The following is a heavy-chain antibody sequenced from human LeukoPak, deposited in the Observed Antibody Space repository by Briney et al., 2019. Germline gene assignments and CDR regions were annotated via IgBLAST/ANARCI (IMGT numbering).Heavy chain of an antibody. J-gene: IGHJ4*02. CDR1: GFTFSSYA. V-gene: IGHV3-30-3*01. CDR3: ARDHRGVRDYFDY. CDR2: ISYDGSNK. Sequence: SGGSLRLSCAASGFTFSSYAMHWVRQAPGKGLEWVAVISYDGSNKYYADSVEGRFTISRDNSKNTLYLQMNSLRAEDTAVYYCARDHRGVRDYFDYWGQGTLVTVSS. D-gene: IGHD3-10*01.